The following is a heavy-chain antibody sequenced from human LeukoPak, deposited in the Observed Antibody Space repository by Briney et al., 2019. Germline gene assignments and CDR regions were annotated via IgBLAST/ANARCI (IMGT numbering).Heavy chain of an antibody. V-gene: IGHV1-2*02. Sequence: ASVKVSCKASGYTFTDYYMYWVPQAPGQGPEWMGWVNLNSGGTQYVQKFQGRVTMTRDTSNSTAYMELTSLTSDDTAMYFCARVALAGSRIHLLDNWGQGTLVTVSS. CDR1: GYTFTDYY. J-gene: IGHJ4*02. CDR3: ARVALAGSRIHLLDN. CDR2: VNLNSGGT. D-gene: IGHD5-18*01.